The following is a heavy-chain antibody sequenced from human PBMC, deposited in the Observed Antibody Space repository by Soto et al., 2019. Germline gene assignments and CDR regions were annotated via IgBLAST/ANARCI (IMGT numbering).Heavy chain of an antibody. CDR3: AKGGLSSGYFDY. CDR1: GFTFSSYA. V-gene: IGHV3-23*01. J-gene: IGHJ4*02. Sequence: EVQLLESGGGLVQPGGSLRLSCAASGFTFSSYAMSWVRQAPGKGLEWVSAISGSGGSIYYADSVKGRFTISRDNSKNTLYLQMNSLRAEDTAVYYCAKGGLSSGYFDYWGQGTLVTVSS. D-gene: IGHD3-22*01. CDR2: ISGSGGSI.